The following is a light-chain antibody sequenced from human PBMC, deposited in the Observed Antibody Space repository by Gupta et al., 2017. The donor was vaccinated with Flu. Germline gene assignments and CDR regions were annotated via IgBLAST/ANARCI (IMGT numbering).Light chain of an antibody. J-gene: IGLJ2*01. CDR3: PYYNSTNVV. Sequence: LRGYHQRQGSYPTNVIYEDNERPSGVPARFSGSIDSSYTSASLTLSGLKAEDEGYYYCPYYNSTNVVFGGGTKLTVL. V-gene: IGLV6-57*01. CDR2: EDN.